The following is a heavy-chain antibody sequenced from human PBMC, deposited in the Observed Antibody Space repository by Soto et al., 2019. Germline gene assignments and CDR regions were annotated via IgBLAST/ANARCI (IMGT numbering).Heavy chain of an antibody. D-gene: IGHD2-15*01. J-gene: IGHJ4*02. Sequence: TSETLSLTCTVSSGSISSYYWSWIRQPPGKGLEWIGYIYYSGSTNYNPSLKSRVTISVDTSKNQFSLKLSSVTAADTAVYYCARSLNSVFDYWGQGTLVTVSS. V-gene: IGHV4-59*08. CDR1: SGSISSYY. CDR3: ARSLNSVFDY. CDR2: IYYSGST.